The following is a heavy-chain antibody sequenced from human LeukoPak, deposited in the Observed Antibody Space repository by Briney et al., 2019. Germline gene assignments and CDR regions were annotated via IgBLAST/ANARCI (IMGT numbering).Heavy chain of an antibody. CDR3: ARSGSGSYYDY. CDR2: ISAGGGNT. J-gene: IGHJ4*02. Sequence: PGGSLRLSCAASGLTFRTFAMSWVRQAPGKGLECVSVISAGGGNTYYADSVKGRFTISRDNAKNSLYLQMNSLRAEDTAVYYCARSGSGSYYDYWGQGTLVTVSS. V-gene: IGHV3-23*01. D-gene: IGHD1-26*01. CDR1: GLTFRTFA.